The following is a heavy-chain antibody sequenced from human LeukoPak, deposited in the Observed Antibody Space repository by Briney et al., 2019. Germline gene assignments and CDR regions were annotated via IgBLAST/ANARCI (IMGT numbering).Heavy chain of an antibody. CDR2: ITPIFGTA. D-gene: IGHD2-2*01. J-gene: IGHJ5*02. CDR3: ARDIVVVPAAIPRSWFDP. CDR1: GGTFSSYA. Sequence: ASVKVSFKSSGGTFSSYAISWVRQAPAQGLEWMGGITPIFGTANYAQKFQGRVTITADESTSTAYMELSSLRSEDTAVYYCARDIVVVPAAIPRSWFDPWGQGTLVTVSS. V-gene: IGHV1-69*13.